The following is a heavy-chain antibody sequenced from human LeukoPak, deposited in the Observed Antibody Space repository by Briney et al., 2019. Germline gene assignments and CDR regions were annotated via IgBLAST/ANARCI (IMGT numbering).Heavy chain of an antibody. V-gene: IGHV1-18*04. Sequence: ASVKVSCKASGYTFTGYYMHWVRQAPGQGLEWMGWINAHNGYTNYTQSLQGRVTMTTDTSTTTAYMDLRSLSSDDTAVYYCARVVTGALDVWGQGTMVTVSS. CDR2: INAHNGYT. J-gene: IGHJ3*01. CDR1: GYTFTGYY. D-gene: IGHD3-16*02. CDR3: ARVVTGALDV.